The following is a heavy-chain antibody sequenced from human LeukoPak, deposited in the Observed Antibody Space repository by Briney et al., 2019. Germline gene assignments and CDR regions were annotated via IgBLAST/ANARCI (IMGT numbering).Heavy chain of an antibody. D-gene: IGHD3-10*01. CDR2: TYYRSKWYN. Sequence: SQTLSLTCAISGDSFSSNSVAWNWIRQSPSRGLEWLGRTYYRSKWYNDYAVSVKSRVTINPDTSKNHFSLQLNSVTPEDTAVYYCAREGVTMVRGVIFGMDVWGQGTTVTVSS. J-gene: IGHJ6*02. CDR3: AREGVTMVRGVIFGMDV. V-gene: IGHV6-1*01. CDR1: GDSFSSNSVA.